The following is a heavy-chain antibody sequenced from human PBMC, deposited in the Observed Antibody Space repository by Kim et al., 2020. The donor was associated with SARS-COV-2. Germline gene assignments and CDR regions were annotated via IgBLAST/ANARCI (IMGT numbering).Heavy chain of an antibody. D-gene: IGHD6-13*01. CDR2: IRQDGSEK. CDR3: TRGPSAPAAPYYFDD. J-gene: IGHJ4*01. Sequence: GGSLRLSCAASGFTFSRYWMSWVRQGPGKGLELVAIIRQDGSEKHYVYSVKGRFTVSRDNAEYSLFLQKNSLRAEDAAMYYCTRGPSAPAAPYYFDDWG. V-gene: IGHV3-7*01. CDR1: GFTFSRYW.